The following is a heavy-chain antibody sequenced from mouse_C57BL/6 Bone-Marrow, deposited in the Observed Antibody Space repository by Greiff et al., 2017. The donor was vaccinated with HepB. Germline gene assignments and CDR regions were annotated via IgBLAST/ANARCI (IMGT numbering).Heavy chain of an antibody. CDR2: IYPGSGST. Sequence: QVQLQQSGAELVKPGASVKMSCKASGYTFTSYWITWVKQRPGQGLEWIGDIYPGSGSTNYNEKFKSKATLTVDTSSSTAYMQLSSLTSEDSAVYYCAWAEGDGYSAWFAYWGQGTLVTVSA. V-gene: IGHV1-55*01. CDR3: AWAEGDGYSAWFAY. CDR1: GYTFTSYW. J-gene: IGHJ3*01. D-gene: IGHD2-3*01.